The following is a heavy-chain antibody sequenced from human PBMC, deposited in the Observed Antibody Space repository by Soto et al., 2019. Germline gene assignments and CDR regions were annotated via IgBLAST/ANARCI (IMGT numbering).Heavy chain of an antibody. D-gene: IGHD5-12*01. Sequence: EVQLVQSGAEVKKPGESLRISCKGSGYSFTNYWITWVRQMPGKGLEWMGRIDPSDSYTNYSPSFQGHVTISADKSISTAYLQWSSLKASDTAMYYCARQAPLVAMDQYYGMDVWGRGTTVTVSS. CDR3: ARQAPLVAMDQYYGMDV. V-gene: IGHV5-10-1*03. J-gene: IGHJ6*02. CDR1: GYSFTNYW. CDR2: IDPSDSYT.